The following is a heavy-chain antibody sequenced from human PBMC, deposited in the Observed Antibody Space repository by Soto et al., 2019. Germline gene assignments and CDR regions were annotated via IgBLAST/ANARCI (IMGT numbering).Heavy chain of an antibody. CDR1: GFTFSSYG. D-gene: IGHD3-10*01. V-gene: IGHV3-33*01. CDR2: IWYDGSNK. CDR3: ASGLWFGELLFAY. J-gene: IGHJ4*02. Sequence: QVQLEESGGGVVQPGRSLRLSCAASGFTFSSYGMHWVRQAPRKGLEWVAVIWYDGSNKYYADSVKGRFTISRDNSKNTLYLQMNSLRAEDTAVYYCASGLWFGELLFAYWGQGTLVTVSS.